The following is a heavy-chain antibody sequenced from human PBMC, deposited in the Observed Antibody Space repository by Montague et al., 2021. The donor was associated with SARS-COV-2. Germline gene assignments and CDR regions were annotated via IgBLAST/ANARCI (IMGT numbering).Heavy chain of an antibody. Sequence: SETLSLTCGVYGGSFGDDHWSWIRQPPGKGLEWIGDIKQSGSTNYNPSXXSRVTISVDTSKNQFSLKLTSVTAADTAVYFCARGRLSVSMIVVVFTSASYYFDCWGQGAQVTVSS. J-gene: IGHJ4*02. CDR3: ARGRLSVSMIVVVFTSASYYFDC. D-gene: IGHD3-22*01. CDR2: IKQSGST. CDR1: GGSFGDDH. V-gene: IGHV4-34*01.